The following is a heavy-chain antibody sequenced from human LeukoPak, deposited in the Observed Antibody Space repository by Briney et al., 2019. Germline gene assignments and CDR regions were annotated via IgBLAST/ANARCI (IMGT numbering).Heavy chain of an antibody. Sequence: GGSLRLSCAASGFTFSSSAMHWVRQASGKRLETVSAISSDGGRVYYGDSVKGRFTISRDNSKNTLHLQMGSLRAEDMAVYYCARWVGTQLDFWGQGTLVTVSS. CDR1: GFTFSSSA. J-gene: IGHJ4*02. D-gene: IGHD1-14*01. CDR3: ARWVGTQLDF. V-gene: IGHV3-64*02. CDR2: ISSDGGRV.